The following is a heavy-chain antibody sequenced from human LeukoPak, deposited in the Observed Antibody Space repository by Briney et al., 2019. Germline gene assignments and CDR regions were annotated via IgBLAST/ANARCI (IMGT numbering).Heavy chain of an antibody. CDR3: ARQQYYDFWSGKKYFDY. CDR2: ISSSSSYI. CDR1: GFTFGDYA. V-gene: IGHV3-21*01. Sequence: PGGSLRLSCTASGFTFGDYAMSWVRQAPGKGLEWVSSISSSSSYIYYADSVKGRFTISRDNAKNSLYLQMNSLRAEDTAVYYCARQQYYDFWSGKKYFDYWGQGTLVTVSS. D-gene: IGHD3-3*01. J-gene: IGHJ4*02.